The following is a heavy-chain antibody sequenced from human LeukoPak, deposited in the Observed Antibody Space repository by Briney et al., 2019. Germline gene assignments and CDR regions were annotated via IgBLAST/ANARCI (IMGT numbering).Heavy chain of an antibody. J-gene: IGHJ4*02. CDR1: GITLSNYA. V-gene: IGHV3-23*01. CDR2: ISGSGGGT. Sequence: GGSLRLSCAVSGITLSNYAMSWVRQAPGKGLEWVAGISGSGGGTHYADSVKGRFTISRDNPKNTLFLQMNNLSADDTAVYFCAKRGVVIRVILVGFHKEAYYFDSWGQGALVTVSS. D-gene: IGHD3-10*01. CDR3: AKRGVVIRVILVGFHKEAYYFDS.